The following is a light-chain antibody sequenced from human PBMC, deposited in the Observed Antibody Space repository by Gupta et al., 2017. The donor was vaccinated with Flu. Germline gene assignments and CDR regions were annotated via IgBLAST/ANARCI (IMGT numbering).Light chain of an antibody. Sequence: PATLSGSPAERATLSVLSSQSDRRDLAWYQQKPGQAPRLLIYGASTRATGFPARFSGSGSGTEFTLTISSLQSEDFAVYYCQHYNNWPFTFGQGTKMEIK. J-gene: IGKJ2*01. CDR3: QHYNNWPFT. CDR2: GAS. CDR1: QSDRRD. V-gene: IGKV3-15*01.